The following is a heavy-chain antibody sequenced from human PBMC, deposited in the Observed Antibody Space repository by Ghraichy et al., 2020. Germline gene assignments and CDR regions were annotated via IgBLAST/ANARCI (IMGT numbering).Heavy chain of an antibody. Sequence: SETLSLTCAVYGGSFSGYYWSWIRQPPGKGLEWIGEINHSGSTNYNPSLKSRVTISVDTSKNQFSLKLSSVTAADTAVYYCARTLDYWGQGTLVTVSS. CDR1: GGSFSGYY. CDR3: ARTLDY. J-gene: IGHJ4*02. CDR2: INHSGST. V-gene: IGHV4-34*01.